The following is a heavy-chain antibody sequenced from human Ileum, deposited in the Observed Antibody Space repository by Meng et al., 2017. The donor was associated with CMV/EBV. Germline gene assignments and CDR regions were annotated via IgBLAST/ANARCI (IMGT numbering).Heavy chain of an antibody. D-gene: IGHD2-2*01. CDR2: ISSTGTTI. J-gene: IGHJ4*02. CDR1: GFTFSSYE. V-gene: IGHV3-48*03. CDR3: ARYRAHPEY. Sequence: GGSLRLSCAASGFTFSSYEMNWVRQAPGKGLEWVSYISSTGTTIYYADSVRGRFTISRDNAKNSLYLQMNALRAEDTAVYHCARYRAHPEYWGQGTVVTVSS.